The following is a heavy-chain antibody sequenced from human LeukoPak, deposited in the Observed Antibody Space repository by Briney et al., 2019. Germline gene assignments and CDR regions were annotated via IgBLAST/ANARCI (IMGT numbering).Heavy chain of an antibody. V-gene: IGHV1-18*01. CDR2: ISVYNGNT. J-gene: IGHJ5*02. CDR3: ARGMLWGYDYVWGSYRSKYNWFDP. CDR1: GYTFTSYG. D-gene: IGHD3-16*02. Sequence: GASVKVSCKASGYTFTSYGCSWVRQAPAQGLEWMGWISVYNGNTNYAQKLQGRVTITTDTSTSTAYMELRSLRSDDTAVYYCARGMLWGYDYVWGSYRSKYNWFDPWGQGTLVTVSS.